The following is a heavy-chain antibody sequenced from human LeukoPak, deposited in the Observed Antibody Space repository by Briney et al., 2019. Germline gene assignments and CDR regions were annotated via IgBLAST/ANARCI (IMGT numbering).Heavy chain of an antibody. CDR2: IIPIFGTA. Sequence: SVKVSCKASGCTFSSYAISWVRQAPGQGLEWMGGIIPIFGTANYAQKFQGRVTITADESTGTAYMELSSLRSEDTAVYYCARRKIAVAGTGTNWFDPWGQGTLVTVSS. D-gene: IGHD6-19*01. CDR3: ARRKIAVAGTGTNWFDP. V-gene: IGHV1-69*01. CDR1: GCTFSSYA. J-gene: IGHJ5*02.